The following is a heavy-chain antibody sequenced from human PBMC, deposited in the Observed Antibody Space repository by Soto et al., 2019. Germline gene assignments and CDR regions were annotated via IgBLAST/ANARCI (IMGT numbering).Heavy chain of an antibody. Sequence: SETLSLTCTVSRGSISSSNYYWGWIRQPPGKGLEWIASIYYRGSTFYNPSLRSRVTMSVDTSKSQFSLKLNSVTAADTALYYCASHSQTYGDFGYWGQGTLVTVSS. CDR3: ASHSQTYGDFGY. CDR2: IYYRGST. V-gene: IGHV4-39*01. D-gene: IGHD4-17*01. J-gene: IGHJ4*02. CDR1: RGSISSSNYY.